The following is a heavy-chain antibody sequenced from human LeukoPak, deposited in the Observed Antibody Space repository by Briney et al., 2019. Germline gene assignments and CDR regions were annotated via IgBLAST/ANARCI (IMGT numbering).Heavy chain of an antibody. J-gene: IGHJ4*02. CDR3: ARNYDSSGYYFVY. CDR2: IGSSSSYI. D-gene: IGHD3-22*01. Sequence: GGSLRLSCAASGFTFSSYSMNWVRQAPGKGLEWVSSIGSSSSYIYYADSVKGRFTISRDNAKNSLYLQMNSLRAEDTAVYYCARNYDSSGYYFVYWGQGTLVTVSS. V-gene: IGHV3-21*01. CDR1: GFTFSSYS.